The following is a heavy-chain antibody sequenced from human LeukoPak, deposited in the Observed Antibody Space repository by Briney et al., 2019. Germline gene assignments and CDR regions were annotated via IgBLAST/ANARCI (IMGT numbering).Heavy chain of an antibody. Sequence: GASVKVSCKASGYTFTSYGISWVRQAPGQGLEWMGWISTYNGNTNYARNLQGRVTMTTDTSTNTAYMELRSLRSDDTAMYYCARQPYDNSAYFPFWGQGTPVTVSS. D-gene: IGHD3-22*01. J-gene: IGHJ4*02. CDR3: ARQPYDNSAYFPF. CDR2: ISTYNGNT. CDR1: GYTFTSYG. V-gene: IGHV1-18*01.